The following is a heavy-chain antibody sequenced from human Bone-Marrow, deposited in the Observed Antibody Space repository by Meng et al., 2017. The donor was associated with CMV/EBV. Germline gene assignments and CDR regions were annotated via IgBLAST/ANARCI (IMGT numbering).Heavy chain of an antibody. V-gene: IGHV3-33*01. Sequence: GESLKISCAASGFTFSSYGMHWVRQAPGKGLEWVAVIWYDGSNKYYADSVKGRFTISRDNSKNTLYLQMNSLRAEDTAVYYCAREGYYYDSSGYYYEYFDYWGQGTLVTVSS. CDR2: IWYDGSNK. CDR1: GFTFSSYG. D-gene: IGHD3-22*01. CDR3: AREGYYYDSSGYYYEYFDY. J-gene: IGHJ4*02.